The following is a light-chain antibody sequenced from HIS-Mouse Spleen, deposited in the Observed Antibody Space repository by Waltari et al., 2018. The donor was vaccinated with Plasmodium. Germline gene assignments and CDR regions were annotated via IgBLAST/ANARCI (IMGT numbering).Light chain of an antibody. CDR2: EDS. Sequence: SYELTQPPPVSVSPELTACFTFYGDALRKIYAYWYQQRSGQATVLVIYEDSKRPSGIPERFSGSSSGTMATVTISGAQVEDEADYYCYSTDSSGNHRVFGGGTKLTVL. J-gene: IGLJ3*02. V-gene: IGLV3-10*01. CDR3: YSTDSSGNHRV. CDR1: ALRKIY.